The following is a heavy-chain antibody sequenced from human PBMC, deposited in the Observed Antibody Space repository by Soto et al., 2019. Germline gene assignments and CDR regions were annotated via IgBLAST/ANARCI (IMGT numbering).Heavy chain of an antibody. CDR2: ISGGGTTT. D-gene: IGHD1-26*01. V-gene: IGHV3-23*01. CDR3: AKTRGTGWDVDY. Sequence: EVRLLESGGRLVQPGGSLRLSCAASGFTFSNYAMSWVRQAPGKGLEGVSSISGGGTTTYFADCVKCRFTISRGSSKDTLILHLNSLGAADTDLYYCAKTRGTGWDVDYWGQGTMVTVSS. CDR1: GFTFSNYA. J-gene: IGHJ4*02.